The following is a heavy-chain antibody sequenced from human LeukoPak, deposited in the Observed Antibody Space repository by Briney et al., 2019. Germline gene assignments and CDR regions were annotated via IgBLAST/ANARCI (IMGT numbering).Heavy chain of an antibody. D-gene: IGHD2-2*01. CDR1: GFTFSGSH. CDR2: VRSKADNYAT. Sequence: GGSLKLSCATSGFTFSGSHMHWVRQASGKGLEWVGHVRSKADNYATAYAASVKGRFTISRDDSKKTAYLQMNSLKTEDTAVYYCSRQTNSCHDYWGQGTLVTVSS. V-gene: IGHV3-73*01. J-gene: IGHJ4*02. CDR3: SRQTNSCHDY.